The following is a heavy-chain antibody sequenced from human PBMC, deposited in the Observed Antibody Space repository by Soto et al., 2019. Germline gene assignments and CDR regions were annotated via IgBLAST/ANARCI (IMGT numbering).Heavy chain of an antibody. D-gene: IGHD4-4*01. CDR1: GFTFSSYS. CDR3: ARVKRYSNYGDFDY. V-gene: IGHV3-48*01. Sequence: EVQLVESGGGLVQPGGSLRLSCAASGFTFSSYSMNWVRQAPGKGLEWVSYISSSSSTIYYADSVKGRFTISRDNAKNSLYLQMNSLRAEDTAVYYCARVKRYSNYGDFDYWGQGTLVTVSS. CDR2: ISSSSSTI. J-gene: IGHJ4*02.